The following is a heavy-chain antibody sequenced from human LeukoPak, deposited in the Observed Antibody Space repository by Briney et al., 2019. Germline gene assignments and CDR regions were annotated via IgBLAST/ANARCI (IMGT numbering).Heavy chain of an antibody. D-gene: IGHD5-24*01. CDR1: GFTFSTFN. CDR3: AKERMASFGY. V-gene: IGHV3-30*18. CDR2: ISYDGSNK. J-gene: IGHJ4*02. Sequence: GGSLRLSCAASGFTFSTFNMNWVRRAPGKGLEWVAVISYDGSNKYYADSVKGRFTISRDNSKNTLYLQMNSLRAEDTAVYYCAKERMASFGYWGQGTLVTVSS.